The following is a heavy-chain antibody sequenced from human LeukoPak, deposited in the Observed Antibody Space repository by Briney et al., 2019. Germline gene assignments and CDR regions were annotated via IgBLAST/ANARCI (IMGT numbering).Heavy chain of an antibody. J-gene: IGHJ4*02. CDR2: INHSGST. CDR1: GGSFSGYY. V-gene: IGHV4-34*01. D-gene: IGHD3-3*01. CDR3: ARQLSDFWSGYSYYFDY. Sequence: SETLSLTCAVYGGSFSGYYWSWIRQPPGKGLEWIGEINHSGSTNYNPSLKSRVTISVDTSKNQFSLKLSSVTAADTAVYYCARQLSDFWSGYSYYFDYWGQGTLVTVSS.